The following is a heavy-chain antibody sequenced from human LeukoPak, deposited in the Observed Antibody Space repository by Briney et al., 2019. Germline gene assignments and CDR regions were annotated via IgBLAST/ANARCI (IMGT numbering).Heavy chain of an antibody. V-gene: IGHV3-33*01. D-gene: IGHD2-2*01. J-gene: IGHJ6*03. Sequence: GGSLRLSCAASGFTFSSYGMHWVRQAPGKGLEWVAVIWYDGSNKYYADSVKGRFTISRDNSKNTLYLQMNSLRAEDTAVYHCARVVGREVPAAMPGAYYYMDVWGKGTTVTVSS. CDR1: GFTFSSYG. CDR3: ARVVGREVPAAMPGAYYYMDV. CDR2: IWYDGSNK.